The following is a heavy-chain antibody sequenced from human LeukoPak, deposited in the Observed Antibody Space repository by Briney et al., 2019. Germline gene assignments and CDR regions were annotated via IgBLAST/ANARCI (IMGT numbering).Heavy chain of an antibody. V-gene: IGHV4-38-2*01. CDR2: IYHSGST. CDR1: GYSISSGYY. J-gene: IGHJ4*02. D-gene: IGHD4-23*01. CDR3: ARGGFRTTVVTHFDY. Sequence: PSETLSLTCAVSGYSISSGYYWGWIRQPPGKGLEWIGSIYHSGSTYYSPSLKGRVTISVDTSKNQFSLKLSSVTAADTAVYYCARGGFRTTVVTHFDYWGQGTLVTVSS.